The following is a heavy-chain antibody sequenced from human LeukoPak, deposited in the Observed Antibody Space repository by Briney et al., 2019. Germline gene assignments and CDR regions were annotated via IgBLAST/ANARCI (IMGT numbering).Heavy chain of an antibody. CDR3: AREITMIRGLDY. J-gene: IGHJ4*02. D-gene: IGHD3-10*01. Sequence: ASVKVSCKASGYXFTGYYIHWVRQAPGQGLEWMGWISAYNGNTNYAQKLLGRATMTTDTSTNTAYMELRSLRSDDTAVYYCAREITMIRGLDYWGRGTLVTVSS. CDR2: ISAYNGNT. V-gene: IGHV1-18*04. CDR1: GYXFTGYY.